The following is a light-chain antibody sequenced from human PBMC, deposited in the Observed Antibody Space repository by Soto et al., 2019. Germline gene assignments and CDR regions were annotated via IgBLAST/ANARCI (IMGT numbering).Light chain of an antibody. V-gene: IGKV1-39*01. CDR3: QQSYRFPKT. CDR2: AAS. Sequence: DVQMTQSPSSLSASVGDSLTLTCRASQTVTSYLNWYQQKPGKAPKLLIYAASTLQSGVPSRFSGSGSRTEFTLTIVSLQPEDFPTYYCQQSYRFPKTFGRGTKVDIK. J-gene: IGKJ1*01. CDR1: QTVTSY.